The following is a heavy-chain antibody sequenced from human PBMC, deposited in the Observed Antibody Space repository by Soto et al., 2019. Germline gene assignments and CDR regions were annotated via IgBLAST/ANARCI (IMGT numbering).Heavy chain of an antibody. D-gene: IGHD2-2*01. CDR2: IYYSGST. CDR3: ARRRIGYCSSTSCYPPYYYYGMDV. V-gene: IGHV4-39*01. CDR1: GGSISSSSYY. J-gene: IGHJ6*02. Sequence: SETLSLTCTVSGGSISSSSYYWGWIRQPPGKGLEWIGSIYYSGSTYYNPSLKSRVTISVDTSKNQFSLKLSSVTAADTAVYYCARRRIGYCSSTSCYPPYYYYGMDVWGQGTTVT.